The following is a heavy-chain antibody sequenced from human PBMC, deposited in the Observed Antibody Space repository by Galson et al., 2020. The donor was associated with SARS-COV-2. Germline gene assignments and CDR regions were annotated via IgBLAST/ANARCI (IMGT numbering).Heavy chain of an antibody. CDR1: GGSVSGENYY. V-gene: IGHV4-61*01. Sequence: ASETLSLTCSVSGGSVSGENYYWSWIRQPPGKGLEWIGFIHYSGSTSYNPSLKSRVTISVDTSKNQISLQLTSVTAADTAVYYCARDQSSYYHTSGFYGDAFDIWGQGTMVTVSS. CDR3: ARDQSSYYHTSGFYGDAFDI. D-gene: IGHD3-22*01. J-gene: IGHJ3*02. CDR2: IHYSGST.